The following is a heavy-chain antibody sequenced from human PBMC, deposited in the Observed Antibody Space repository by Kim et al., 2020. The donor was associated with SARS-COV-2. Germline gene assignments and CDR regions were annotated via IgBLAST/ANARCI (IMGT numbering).Heavy chain of an antibody. D-gene: IGHD6-13*01. CDR2: ISSSSSTI. CDR3: ASHLAAAGSPKLLNYYYYGMDV. Sequence: GGSLRLSCAASGFTFSSYSMNWVRQAPGKGLEWVSYISSSSSTIYYADSVKGRFTISRDNAKNSLYLQMNSLRDEDTAVYYCASHLAAAGSPKLLNYYYYGMDVWGQGTTVTVSS. V-gene: IGHV3-48*02. CDR1: GFTFSSYS. J-gene: IGHJ6*02.